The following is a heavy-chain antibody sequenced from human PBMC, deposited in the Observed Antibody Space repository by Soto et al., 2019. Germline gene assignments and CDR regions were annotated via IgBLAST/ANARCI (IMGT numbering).Heavy chain of an antibody. CDR1: GGTFSSYA. J-gene: IGHJ4*02. CDR3: AGDGGLSDYSPFDY. Sequence: QVQLVQSGAEVKKPGSSVKVSCKASGGTFSSYAISWVRQAPGQGLGWMGGIIPIFGTANYAQKFQGRVTITTDESTSTAYIEVSSLRSQDTAVYYLAGDGGLSDYSPFDYWGQGTLVTVSS. V-gene: IGHV1-69*05. D-gene: IGHD4-4*01. CDR2: IIPIFGTA.